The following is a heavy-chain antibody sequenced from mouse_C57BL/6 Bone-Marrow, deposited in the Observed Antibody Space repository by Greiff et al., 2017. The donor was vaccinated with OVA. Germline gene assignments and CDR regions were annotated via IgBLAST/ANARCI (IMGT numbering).Heavy chain of an antibody. CDR3: ARGVITTVVAEAY. D-gene: IGHD1-1*01. J-gene: IGHJ3*01. CDR1: GYTFTDYY. CDR2: INPYNGGT. V-gene: IGHV1-19*01. Sequence: EVKLQESGPVLVKPGASVKMSCKASGYTFTDYYMNWVKQSHGKSLEWIGVINPYNGGTSYNQKFKGKATLTVDKSSSTAYMELNSLTSEDSAVYYCARGVITTVVAEAYWGQGTLVTVSA.